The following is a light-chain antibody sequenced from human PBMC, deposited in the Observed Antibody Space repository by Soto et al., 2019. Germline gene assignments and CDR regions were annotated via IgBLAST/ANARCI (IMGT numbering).Light chain of an antibody. CDR2: GAS. CDR1: QSVSSSY. Sequence: EIVLTQSPCTLSLSPGERATLSCRASQSVSSSYVACYQQKPGQAPRLLIYGASSRATVIPDRFSGSGSGTDFTLTISRLEPEYFAVYYCQQYGSSRTFGQGTKVEIK. V-gene: IGKV3-20*01. CDR3: QQYGSSRT. J-gene: IGKJ1*01.